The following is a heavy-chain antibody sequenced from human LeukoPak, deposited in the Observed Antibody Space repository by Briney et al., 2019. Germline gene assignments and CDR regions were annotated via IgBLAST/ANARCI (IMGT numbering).Heavy chain of an antibody. Sequence: GGSLRLSCEASGFTFSSYAMSWVRQAPGKGLEGVSGVSGSGGGTYYTDSVKGRFTISRDNSKNTLFLQMNSLRVEDTAVYYCANLRGRGAYACSGASCYSYWGQGTLVTVSP. V-gene: IGHV3-23*01. CDR1: GFTFSSYA. CDR2: VSGSGGGT. J-gene: IGHJ4*02. CDR3: ANLRGRGAYACSGASCYSY. D-gene: IGHD2-15*01.